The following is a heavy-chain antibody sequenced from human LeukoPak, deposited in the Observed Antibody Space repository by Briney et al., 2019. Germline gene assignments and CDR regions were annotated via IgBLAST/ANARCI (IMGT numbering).Heavy chain of an antibody. CDR1: GFTFSSYA. CDR3: AKGLLGSGWEDYYYGMDV. Sequence: GGSLRLSCAASGFTFSSYAMSWVRQAPAKGLEWVSAISGSGGSTYHAASVKGRFTISRDNSKNTLYLQMNSLRAEDTAVYYCAKGLLGSGWEDYYYGMDVWGQGTTVTVSS. CDR2: ISGSGGST. D-gene: IGHD6-19*01. J-gene: IGHJ6*02. V-gene: IGHV3-23*01.